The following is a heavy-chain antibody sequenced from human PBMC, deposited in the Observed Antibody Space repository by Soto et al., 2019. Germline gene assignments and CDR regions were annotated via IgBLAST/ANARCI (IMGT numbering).Heavy chain of an antibody. V-gene: IGHV3-11*05. CDR2: ISSRSTYT. J-gene: IGHJ4*02. CDR1: GITFSDYY. Sequence: QVQLVESGGGLVKPGGSLRLSCAASGITFSDYYMTWLRQAPGKGLEWLSYISSRSTYTNYADSVQGRFTISRDNAKNSLYLQMNSLRAEDTAVYYCARGNYGWYLGDFDYWGQGTLVSVSS. D-gene: IGHD6-19*01. CDR3: ARGNYGWYLGDFDY.